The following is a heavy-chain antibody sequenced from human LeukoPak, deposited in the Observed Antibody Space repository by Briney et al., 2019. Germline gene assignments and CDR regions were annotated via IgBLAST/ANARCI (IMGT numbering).Heavy chain of an antibody. V-gene: IGHV1-2*02. CDR2: INPNSGGT. CDR3: ARDPYSSSWTGDDY. J-gene: IGHJ4*02. D-gene: IGHD6-13*01. CDR1: GYTFTGYY. Sequence: ASVKVSCKASGYTFTGYYRHWVRQAPGQGLEWMGWINPNSGGTNYAQKFQGRVTMTRDTSISTAYMELSRLRSDDTAVYYCARDPYSSSWTGDDYWGQGTLVTVSS.